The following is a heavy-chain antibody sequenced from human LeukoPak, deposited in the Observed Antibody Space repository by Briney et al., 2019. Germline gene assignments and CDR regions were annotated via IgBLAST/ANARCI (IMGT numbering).Heavy chain of an antibody. CDR2: INPNSGGT. D-gene: IGHD6-19*01. Sequence: ASVKASCKASGYTFTGYYMHWVRQAPGQGLEWMGRINPNSGGTNYAQKFQGRVTMTRDTSISTAYMELSRLRSDDTAVYYCARAYSSGLRPPGDYWGQGTLVTVSS. CDR3: ARAYSSGLRPPGDY. J-gene: IGHJ4*02. CDR1: GYTFTGYY. V-gene: IGHV1-2*06.